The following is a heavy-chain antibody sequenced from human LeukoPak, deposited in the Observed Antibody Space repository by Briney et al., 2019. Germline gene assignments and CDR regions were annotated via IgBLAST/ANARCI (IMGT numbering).Heavy chain of an antibody. CDR3: ASGYSGYDPFDY. V-gene: IGHV3-53*01. CDR2: IYSGGST. J-gene: IGHJ4*02. Sequence: GGSLRLSCAASGFTVSSNHMSWVRQAPGKGLEWVSVIYSGGSTYYADSVKGRFTISRDNSKNTLYLQMNSLRAEDTAVYYCASGYSGYDPFDYWGQGTLVTVSS. CDR1: GFTVSSNH. D-gene: IGHD5-12*01.